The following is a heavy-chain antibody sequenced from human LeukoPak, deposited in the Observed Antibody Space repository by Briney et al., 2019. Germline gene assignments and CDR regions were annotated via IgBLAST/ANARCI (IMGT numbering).Heavy chain of an antibody. CDR2: IKSKTDGGTT. D-gene: IGHD3-3*01. J-gene: IGHJ4*02. V-gene: IGHV3-15*01. Sequence: GGSLRLSCAASGFTFSNAWMSWVRQAPGKGLEWVGRIKSKTDGGTTDYAAPVKGRFTISRDDSKNTLYLQMNSLKTEDTAVYYCTTDAGDAIFGVVIKLDYWGQGTLVTVSS. CDR1: GFTFSNAW. CDR3: TTDAGDAIFGVVIKLDY.